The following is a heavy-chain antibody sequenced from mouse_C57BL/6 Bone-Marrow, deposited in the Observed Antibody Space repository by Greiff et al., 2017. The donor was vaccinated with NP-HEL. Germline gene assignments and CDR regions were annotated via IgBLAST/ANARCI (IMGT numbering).Heavy chain of an antibody. D-gene: IGHD1-1*01. CDR1: GFSLTSYA. V-gene: IGHV2-9-1*01. CDR2: IWTGGGP. Sequence: VHLVESGPGLVAPSQSLSITCTVSGFSLTSYAISWVRQPPGKGLEWLGVIWTGGGPNYNSALKSRLSISKDNSKSQVFLKMNSLQTDDTARYYCARNYYYGSSYAGTFAYWGQGTLVTVSA. CDR3: ARNYYYGSSYAGTFAY. J-gene: IGHJ3*01.